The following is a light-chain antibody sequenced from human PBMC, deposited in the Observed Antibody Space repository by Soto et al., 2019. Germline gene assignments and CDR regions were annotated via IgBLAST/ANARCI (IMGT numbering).Light chain of an antibody. Sequence: QSALTQPRSVSGSPGQSVTISCTGTSSDVGGYNYVSWYQQHPGKAPKLMIYDVSKRPSGVPDRFSGSKSGNTASLTISGSQAEDEADYYCCSYAGSYTGVFGTGTKVTVL. CDR2: DVS. CDR1: SSDVGGYNY. J-gene: IGLJ1*01. V-gene: IGLV2-11*01. CDR3: CSYAGSYTGV.